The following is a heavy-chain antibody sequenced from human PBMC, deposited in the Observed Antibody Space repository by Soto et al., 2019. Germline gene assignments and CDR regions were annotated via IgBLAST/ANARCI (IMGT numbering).Heavy chain of an antibody. V-gene: IGHV1-2*02. D-gene: IGHD5-18*01. CDR2: IKPNSGGI. J-gene: IGHJ4*02. CDR3: ARVANTGYAVGTFDS. Sequence: GASVKVSCKASGYTFTGYYIHWVRQAPGQGLEWMGWIKPNSGGINYAQKFQGRVTMTRDTSISTAYMELSRLTSDDTAVYYCARVANTGYAVGTFDSWGQGTLVTVSS. CDR1: GYTFTGYY.